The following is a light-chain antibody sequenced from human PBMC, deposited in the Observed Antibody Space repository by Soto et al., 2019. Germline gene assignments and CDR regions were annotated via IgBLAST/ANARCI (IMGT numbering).Light chain of an antibody. V-gene: IGKV1-5*03. CDR1: QSISSW. CDR2: KAS. J-gene: IGKJ4*01. CDR3: QQLNSYPRVT. Sequence: DIQMTQSPSTLSASVGDRVTITCRASQSISSWLAWYQQKPGKAPKLLIYKASSLESGVPSRFSGSGSGTEFTLTISSLQPEDFATYYCQQLNSYPRVTFGGGTKVEIK.